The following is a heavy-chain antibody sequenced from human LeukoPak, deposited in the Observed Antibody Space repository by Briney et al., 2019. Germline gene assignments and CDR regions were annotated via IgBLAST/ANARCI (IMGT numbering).Heavy chain of an antibody. CDR2: IRSKAYGGTP. Sequence: GSLRLSCTGSGFTFGDYAMSWVRQAPGKGLEWVAFIRSKAYGGTPEYAASVKVRFTIARDDYKNIAYVQMTSLRTEATAVYYCTRTPSAAAPFDYWGQGSLVTVSS. J-gene: IGHJ4*02. CDR3: TRTPSAAAPFDY. D-gene: IGHD2-2*01. CDR1: GFTFGDYA. V-gene: IGHV3-49*04.